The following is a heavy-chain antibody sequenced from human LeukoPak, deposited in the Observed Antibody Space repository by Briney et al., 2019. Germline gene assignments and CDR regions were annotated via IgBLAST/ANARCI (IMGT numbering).Heavy chain of an antibody. V-gene: IGHV3-23*01. CDR3: AKGDSYDFWSGYYKENYFDY. J-gene: IGHJ4*02. CDR1: GFTFGDYA. CDR2: ISGSGGST. Sequence: PGGSLRLSCTASGFTFGDYAVSWVRQAPGKGLEWVSAISGSGGSTYYADSVKGRFTISRDNSKNTLYLQMNSLRAEDTAVYYCAKGDSYDFWSGYYKENYFDYWGQGTLVTVSS. D-gene: IGHD3-3*01.